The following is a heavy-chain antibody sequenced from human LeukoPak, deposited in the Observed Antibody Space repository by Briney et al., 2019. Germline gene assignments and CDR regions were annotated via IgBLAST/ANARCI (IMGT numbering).Heavy chain of an antibody. CDR3: ARSYYYGSGSPPVGGMDV. CDR2: INHSGST. V-gene: IGHV4-34*01. CDR1: GGSFSGYY. Sequence: SETLSLTCAVYGGSFSGYYWSWIRQPPGKGLEWIGEINHSGSTNYNPSLKSRVTISVDTSKNQFSLKLSSVTAADTAVYYCARSYYYGSGSPPVGGMDVWGQGTTVTVSS. D-gene: IGHD3-10*01. J-gene: IGHJ6*02.